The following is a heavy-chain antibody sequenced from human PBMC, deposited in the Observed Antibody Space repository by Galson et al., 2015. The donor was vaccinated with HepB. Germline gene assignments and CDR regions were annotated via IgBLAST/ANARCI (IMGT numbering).Heavy chain of an antibody. CDR1: GYTFTSYD. Sequence: SVKVSCKASGYTFTSYDINWVRQATGQGLEWMGWMNPNSGNTGYAQKFQGRVTMTRNTSISTAYMELSSLRSEDTAVYYCARGGYYYGSGSYYKEIPFDYWGQGTLVTVSS. V-gene: IGHV1-8*01. CDR2: MNPNSGNT. CDR3: ARGGYYYGSGSYYKEIPFDY. D-gene: IGHD3-10*01. J-gene: IGHJ4*02.